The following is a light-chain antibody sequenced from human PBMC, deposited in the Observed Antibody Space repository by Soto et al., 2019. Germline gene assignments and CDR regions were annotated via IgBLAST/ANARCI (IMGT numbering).Light chain of an antibody. Sequence: DIQMTQSPSSVSASVGDRVTITCRASQDISTWLAWYQQRPGKAPNLLIYAASSLQSGVPSRFSGSGSGTDFTLTISILQPEDFATYSCQQANSFLALTFGGGTKVEIK. CDR2: AAS. CDR3: QQANSFLALT. V-gene: IGKV1-12*01. CDR1: QDISTW. J-gene: IGKJ4*01.